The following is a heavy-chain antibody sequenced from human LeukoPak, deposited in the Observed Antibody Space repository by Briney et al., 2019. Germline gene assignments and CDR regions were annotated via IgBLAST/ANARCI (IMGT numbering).Heavy chain of an antibody. Sequence: ASVKVSCKASGYTFTGYYMHWVRQAPGQGLEWMGWINPNSGGTNYAQKFQGRVTMTRNTSISTAYMELSRLRSDDTAVYYCARVSIAARGKGCFDYWGQGTLVTVSS. CDR1: GYTFTGYY. J-gene: IGHJ4*02. CDR2: INPNSGGT. V-gene: IGHV1-2*02. D-gene: IGHD6-6*01. CDR3: ARVSIAARGKGCFDY.